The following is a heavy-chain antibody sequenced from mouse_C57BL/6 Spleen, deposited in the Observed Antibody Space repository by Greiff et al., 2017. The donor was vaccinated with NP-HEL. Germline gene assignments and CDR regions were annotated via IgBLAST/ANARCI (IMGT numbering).Heavy chain of an antibody. CDR2: ISSGSGTF. D-gene: IGHD1-1*01. J-gene: IGHJ1*01. V-gene: IGHV5-17*01. CDR1: GFTFSDYG. CDR3: ASGITTVVTRSFDV. Sequence: EVKLVESGGGLVKPGGSLKLSCAASGFTFSDYGMHWVRQAPEKGLEWVAYISSGSGTFYYADTVKGRFTITRDKAKNTLFLHMTSMSTEDTAMSYCASGITTVVTRSFDVWGQGTTLTVSS.